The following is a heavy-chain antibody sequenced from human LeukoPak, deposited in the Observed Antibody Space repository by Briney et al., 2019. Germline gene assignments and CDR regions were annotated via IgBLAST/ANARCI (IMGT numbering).Heavy chain of an antibody. CDR1: GGSISTYY. V-gene: IGHV4-59*01. CDR2: IEYRGST. CDR3: ARSRSGYSYDHAAFEI. D-gene: IGHD5-18*01. Sequence: SETLSLTCTVSGGSISTYYWSWIRQPPGKGLEWIAYIEYRGSTTYNPSLRSRVTISVDTSRNQFSLKLSSVTAADTAVYYCARSRSGYSYDHAAFEIWGQGTMVTVSS. J-gene: IGHJ3*02.